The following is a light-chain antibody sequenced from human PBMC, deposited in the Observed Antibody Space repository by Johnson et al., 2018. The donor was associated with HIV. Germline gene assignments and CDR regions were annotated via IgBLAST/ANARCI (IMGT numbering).Light chain of an antibody. CDR1: SSNVGSSF. V-gene: IGLV1-51*01. Sequence: QAVLTQPPSVSAAPGQTVTISCSGSSSNVGSSFVSWYRQVPGTAPKLLIYDNNKRPSGIPGRFSGSKSGPSATLGITGLQTGDEADYYCGTCDSSITLYVFGSGTKVTVL. CDR2: DNN. CDR3: GTCDSSITLYV. J-gene: IGLJ1*01.